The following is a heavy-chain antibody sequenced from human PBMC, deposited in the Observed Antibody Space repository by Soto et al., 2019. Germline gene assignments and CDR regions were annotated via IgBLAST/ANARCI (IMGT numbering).Heavy chain of an antibody. D-gene: IGHD6-19*01. J-gene: IGHJ4*02. CDR1: GGSISTNNW. V-gene: IGHV4-4*02. Sequence: QVQLQESGPGLVKPSGTLSLTCTVSGGSISTNNWWSWVRQPPGKGLEWIGEIYHSGSTNYIPSLKSRVTKSVDKSQNQFSLTGNSVTAADTAVYYCARGGVEDEVAGSLEYWGRGSLVTVAS. CDR3: ARGGVEDEVAGSLEY. CDR2: IYHSGST.